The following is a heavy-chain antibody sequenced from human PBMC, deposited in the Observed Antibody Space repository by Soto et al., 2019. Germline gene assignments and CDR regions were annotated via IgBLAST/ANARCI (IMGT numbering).Heavy chain of an antibody. CDR3: ARALPLRPFDY. Sequence: ASVKVSCKASGYTFTGYYIHWVRQAPGQGLEWMGWINPNSGGTNYAQKFQGWVTMTRDTSISTAYMELSRLRSDDTAVYYCARALPLRPFDYWGQGTLVTVSS. D-gene: IGHD5-12*01. CDR2: INPNSGGT. J-gene: IGHJ4*02. V-gene: IGHV1-2*04. CDR1: GYTFTGYY.